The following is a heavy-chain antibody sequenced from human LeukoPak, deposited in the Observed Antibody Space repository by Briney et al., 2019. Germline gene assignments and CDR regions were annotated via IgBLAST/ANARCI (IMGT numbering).Heavy chain of an antibody. CDR3: ARAGYSSSWFHPRRYYYYMDV. CDR1: GYTFTGYY. J-gene: IGHJ6*03. Sequence: ASVKVSCKASGYTFTGYYMHWVRQAPGQGLEWMGWINPNSGGTNYAQKFQGRVTTTRDTSISTAYMELSRLRSDDTAVYYCARAGYSSSWFHPRRYYYYMDVWGKGTTVTISS. V-gene: IGHV1-2*02. CDR2: INPNSGGT. D-gene: IGHD6-13*01.